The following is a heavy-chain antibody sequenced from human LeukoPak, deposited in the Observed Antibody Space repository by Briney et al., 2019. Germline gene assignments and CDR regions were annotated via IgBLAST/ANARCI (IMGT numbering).Heavy chain of an antibody. CDR2: IYYSGST. CDR1: GGSISSYY. CDR3: ARDAGGSGRHYYYGMDV. Sequence: SETLSFTCTVSGGSISSYYWSWIRQPPGKGLEWIGYIYYSGSTNYNPSLKSRVTISVDTSKNQFSLKLSSVTAADTAVYYCARDAGGSGRHYYYGMDVWGQGTTVTVSS. J-gene: IGHJ6*02. D-gene: IGHD3-10*01. V-gene: IGHV4-59*01.